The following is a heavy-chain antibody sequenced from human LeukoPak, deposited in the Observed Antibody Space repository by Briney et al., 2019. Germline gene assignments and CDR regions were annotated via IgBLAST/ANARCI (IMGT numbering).Heavy chain of an antibody. Sequence: GSSVKVSFKASGYTFTGYYMHWVRQAPGQGLELMGWINTNSGGTNYAQKFQGRVTMTRDTSISTAYMELSRLRSDDTAVYYCARAETGDNADDAFDIWGQGTMVTVSS. CDR3: ARAETGDNADDAFDI. CDR2: INTNSGGT. D-gene: IGHD7-27*01. V-gene: IGHV1-2*02. CDR1: GYTFTGYY. J-gene: IGHJ3*02.